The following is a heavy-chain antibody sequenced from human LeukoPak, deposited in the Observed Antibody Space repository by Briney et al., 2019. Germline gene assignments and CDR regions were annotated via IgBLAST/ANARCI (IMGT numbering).Heavy chain of an antibody. D-gene: IGHD5-18*01. CDR1: GFTFSSYA. Sequence: GGSLRLSCAASGFTFSSYAMSWVRQAPGKGLEWVSAISGSGGSTYYADSVKGRFTISRDNSKNTLYLRMDSLRAEDTAVYYCYTYSYGYSYFDYWGQGTLVTVSS. V-gene: IGHV3-23*01. CDR3: YTYSYGYSYFDY. CDR2: ISGSGGST. J-gene: IGHJ4*02.